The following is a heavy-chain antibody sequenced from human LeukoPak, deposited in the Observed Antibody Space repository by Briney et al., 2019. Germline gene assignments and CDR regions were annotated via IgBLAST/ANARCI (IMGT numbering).Heavy chain of an antibody. J-gene: IGHJ4*02. CDR3: ARLGIGVVPSAMLGDYYFDY. D-gene: IGHD2-2*01. CDR1: GGSISSSSYF. CDR2: FFHTGST. Sequence: SETLSLTCTVSGGSISSSSYFWGWIRPPPGQGLEWIGRFFHTGSTYYNPSLKSRVTISVDTSKNQFSLRLSSVTAADTAVYYCARLGIGVVPSAMLGDYYFDYWGLGTLVTVSS. V-gene: IGHV4-39*01.